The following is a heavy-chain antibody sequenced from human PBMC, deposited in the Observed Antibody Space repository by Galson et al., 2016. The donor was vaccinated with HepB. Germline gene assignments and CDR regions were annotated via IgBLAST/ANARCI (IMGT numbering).Heavy chain of an antibody. CDR1: GFTFSDYG. CDR2: ITYDEGKK. V-gene: IGHV3-30*03. D-gene: IGHD7-27*01. Sequence: SLRLSCAASGFTFSDYGMHWVRQAPGKGLEWLAIITYDEGKKYYADSVKGRFTISRDNSKDTLFLQVNSLRPEDTAVYYCARLPLGPNYFYYRMDVWGEGATVTVSS. J-gene: IGHJ6*04. CDR3: ARLPLGPNYFYYRMDV.